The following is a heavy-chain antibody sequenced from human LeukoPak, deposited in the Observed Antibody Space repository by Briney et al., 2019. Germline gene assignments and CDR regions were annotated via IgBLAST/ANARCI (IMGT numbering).Heavy chain of an antibody. CDR1: GFTFSSYA. Sequence: PGRSLRLSCAASGFTFSSYAMHWVRQAPGKGLEWVAVISYDGSSKYYADSVKGRFTISRDNSKNTLYLQMNSLRAEDTAVYYCARPIAAVVGNWFDPWGQGTLVTVSS. CDR2: ISYDGSSK. J-gene: IGHJ5*02. CDR3: ARPIAAVVGNWFDP. V-gene: IGHV3-30-3*01. D-gene: IGHD6-13*01.